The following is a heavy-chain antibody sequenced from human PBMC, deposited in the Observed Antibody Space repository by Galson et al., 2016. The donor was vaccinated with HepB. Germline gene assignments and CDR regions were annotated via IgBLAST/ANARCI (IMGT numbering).Heavy chain of an antibody. D-gene: IGHD2-21*01. CDR3: ATHWAQYSRWHMDN. J-gene: IGHJ4*02. V-gene: IGHV3-30*03. CDR2: ISNDGTTK. CDR1: GFIFTDFA. Sequence: SLRLSCATSGFIFTDFAMNWVRQAPGKGLEWVAFISNDGTTKYYGDSVKGRFTISRDNSKNTVALQLSRLQVEDTALYYCATHWAQYSRWHMDNWGQGTLVTVSS.